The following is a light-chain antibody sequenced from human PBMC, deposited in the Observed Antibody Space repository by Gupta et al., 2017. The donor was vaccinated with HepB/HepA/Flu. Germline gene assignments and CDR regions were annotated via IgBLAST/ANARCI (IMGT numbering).Light chain of an antibody. V-gene: IGLV2-14*03. J-gene: IGLJ1*01. CDR2: DVS. CDR3: SSYRIGNTYV. CDR1: SRDVGDYNF. Sequence: QSALTQPASVSGSPGQSLTISCTRTSRDVGDYNFVSWYQQRSGKVPTLMIYDVSNRPSGVSDRFSGSKSGITSYLTSYGLQSEDEADYYCSSYRIGNTYVFGNGTKVTVL.